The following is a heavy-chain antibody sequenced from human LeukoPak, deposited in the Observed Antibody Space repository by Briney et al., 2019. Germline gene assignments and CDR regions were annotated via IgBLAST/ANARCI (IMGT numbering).Heavy chain of an antibody. CDR3: ARDEIFGVGTHFDY. V-gene: IGHV1-18*01. Sequence: ASVKVSCVTSGYTFTDYGISWVRQAPGQGLEWLGWISVYNVNTNYAMKFRGRVTMTRDTSTTTVYMELTGLTSDDTATYYCARDEIFGVGTHFDYWGQGTPVIVSS. D-gene: IGHD3-3*01. CDR2: ISVYNVNT. CDR1: GYTFTDYG. J-gene: IGHJ4*02.